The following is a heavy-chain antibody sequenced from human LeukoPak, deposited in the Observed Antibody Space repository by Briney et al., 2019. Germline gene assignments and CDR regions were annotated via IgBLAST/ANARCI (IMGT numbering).Heavy chain of an antibody. CDR3: AELGITTIGGV. D-gene: IGHD3-10*02. J-gene: IGHJ6*04. Sequence: ETLSLTCTVSGASISTINWYWAWIRQPPGMGLEWVSSISRNSRYIYYADSMRGRFTISRDNAKNSLYLQMNSLRAKDTAVYYCAELGITTIGGVWGKGTTVTISS. CDR2: ISRNSRYI. CDR1: GASISTIN. V-gene: IGHV3-21*06.